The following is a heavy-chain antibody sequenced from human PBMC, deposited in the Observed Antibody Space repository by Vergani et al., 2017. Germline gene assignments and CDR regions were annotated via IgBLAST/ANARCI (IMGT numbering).Heavy chain of an antibody. J-gene: IGHJ5*02. CDR3: AGDTHSWQRAYR. CDR1: GGSISSGSYY. CDR2: IYTSGST. D-gene: IGHD6-13*01. V-gene: IGHV4-61*02. Sequence: QVQLQESGPGLVKPSQTLSLTCTVSGGSISSGSYYWSWIRQPAGKGLEWIGRIYTSGSTNYNPSLKSRVSISVDTSKSQFSLRLTSVTAADSAIYYCAGDTHSWQRAYRWGQGLLVSVSS.